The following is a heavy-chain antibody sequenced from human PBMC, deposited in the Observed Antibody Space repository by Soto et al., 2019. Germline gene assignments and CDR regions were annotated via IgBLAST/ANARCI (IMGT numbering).Heavy chain of an antibody. CDR3: TRTFDGSDSFSPDFDR. V-gene: IGHV3-11*01. Sequence: GGSLRLSCAASGFTFSDYYMSWIRQAPGKGLEWVSYISSSGSTIYYADSVKGRFTISRDNAKNSLYLQMNSLRAEDTAVYYCTRTFDGSDSFSPDFDRWGQGTLVTVSS. CDR1: GFTFSDYY. D-gene: IGHD2-21*01. J-gene: IGHJ4*02. CDR2: ISSSGSTI.